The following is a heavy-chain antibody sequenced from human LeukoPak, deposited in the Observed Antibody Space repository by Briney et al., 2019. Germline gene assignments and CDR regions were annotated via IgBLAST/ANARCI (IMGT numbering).Heavy chain of an antibody. D-gene: IGHD3-9*01. J-gene: IGHJ4*02. Sequence: GGSLRLSSAASAFTISSYGMHWVRQAPGKGLEWVAVISYDGSNKYYADSVKGRFTISRDNFKNTLYLQMNSLRAEDTAVYYCAKDAVLRYFDWDSYFDYWGQGTLVTVSS. CDR3: AKDAVLRYFDWDSYFDY. V-gene: IGHV3-30*18. CDR2: ISYDGSNK. CDR1: AFTISSYG.